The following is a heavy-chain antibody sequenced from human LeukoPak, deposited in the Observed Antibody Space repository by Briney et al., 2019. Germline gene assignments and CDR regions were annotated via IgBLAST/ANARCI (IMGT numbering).Heavy chain of an antibody. CDR3: ARLTVAAAVNHFDY. CDR1: GGTFSSYA. D-gene: IGHD6-13*01. V-gene: IGHV1-69*06. Sequence: SVKVSCKASGGTFSSYAISWVRQAPGQGLEWMGGIIPIFGTANYAQKFQGRVTITADKSTSTAYMELSSLRSEDTAVYYCARLTVAAAVNHFDYWGQGTLVTVSS. CDR2: IIPIFGTA. J-gene: IGHJ4*02.